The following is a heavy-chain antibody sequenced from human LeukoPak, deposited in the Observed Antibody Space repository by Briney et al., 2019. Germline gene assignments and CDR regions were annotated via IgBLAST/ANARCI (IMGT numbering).Heavy chain of an antibody. Sequence: PSETLSLTCAVYGGSFSGYYWSWIRQPPGKGLEWIGEINHSGSTNYNPSLKSRVTISVDTSKNQFSLKLSSVTAADTAVYYCARRVDYYYYMDVWGKGTTVTVSS. D-gene: IGHD2-15*01. CDR1: GGSFSGYY. CDR2: INHSGST. V-gene: IGHV4-34*01. J-gene: IGHJ6*03. CDR3: ARRVDYYYYMDV.